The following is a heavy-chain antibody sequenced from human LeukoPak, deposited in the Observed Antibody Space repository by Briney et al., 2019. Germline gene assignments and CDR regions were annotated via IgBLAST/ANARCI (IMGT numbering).Heavy chain of an antibody. CDR2: IYYSGST. D-gene: IGHD3-22*01. CDR1: GGSISYYY. J-gene: IGHJ4*02. Sequence: SETLSLTCNVSGGSISYYYWSWIRQPPGKGLEWIGYIYYSGSTNYNPSLKSRVTISVNTSKNQFSLNLRSVTAADMAVYYCARGVPPDNTNYYDSSGSFDYWGQGTLVTVSS. CDR3: ARGVPPDNTNYYDSSGSFDY. V-gene: IGHV4-59*01.